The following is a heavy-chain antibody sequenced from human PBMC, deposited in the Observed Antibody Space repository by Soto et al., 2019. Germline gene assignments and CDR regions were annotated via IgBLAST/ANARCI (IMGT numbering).Heavy chain of an antibody. J-gene: IGHJ4*02. CDR3: ANSYSERYFDS. Sequence: PGGSLRLSCAASGFTFSSYAMTWVRQAPGKGLEWVSGISGRGGTTNYADSVKGRFIISRDNSKNTLYLQMNSLRAEDTAIYYCANSYSERYFDSWGQGTLVTVSS. CDR2: ISGRGGTT. CDR1: GFTFSSYA. D-gene: IGHD1-26*01. V-gene: IGHV3-23*01.